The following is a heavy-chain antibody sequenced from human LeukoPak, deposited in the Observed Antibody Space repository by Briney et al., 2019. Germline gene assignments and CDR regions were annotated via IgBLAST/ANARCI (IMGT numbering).Heavy chain of an antibody. V-gene: IGHV3-23*01. Sequence: GGSLRLSCAASGFTFSSYAMSWVRQAPGKGLEWVSAIIGSGSSTYYADSVKGRFTISRDNSKNTLYLQMNSLKAEDTAVYYCARIEAWGRGPQEYWGQGTLVTVSS. J-gene: IGHJ4*02. CDR2: IIGSGSST. CDR1: GFTFSSYA. CDR3: ARIEAWGRGPQEY. D-gene: IGHD7-27*01.